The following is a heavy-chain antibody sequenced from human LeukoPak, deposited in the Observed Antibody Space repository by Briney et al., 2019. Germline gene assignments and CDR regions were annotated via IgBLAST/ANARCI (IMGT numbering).Heavy chain of an antibody. CDR3: ARLGPYCTNGVCPYYYYYMDV. Sequence: ASVKVSCKASGYTCTSYDINWVRQATGQGLEWMGWMNPNSGNTGYAQKFQGRVTITRNTSISTAYMELRSLRSDDTAVYYCARLGPYCTNGVCPYYYYYMDVWGKGTTVTVSS. J-gene: IGHJ6*03. CDR1: GYTCTSYD. D-gene: IGHD2-8*01. V-gene: IGHV1-8*03. CDR2: MNPNSGNT.